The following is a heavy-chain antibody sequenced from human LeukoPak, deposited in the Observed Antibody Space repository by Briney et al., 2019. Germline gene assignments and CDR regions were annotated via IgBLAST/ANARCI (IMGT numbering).Heavy chain of an antibody. CDR1: GYSFTDYW. D-gene: IGHD4-17*01. CDR2: IFPGDSDT. Sequence: GESLKTSCKASGYSFTDYWIGWVRQMPGKGLEWMGIIFPGDSDTRYSPSFQGQVTISADKSISTAYLQWSSLKASDTAIYYCARHPGDYFYLDYWGQGTLVTVSS. V-gene: IGHV5-51*01. J-gene: IGHJ4*02. CDR3: ARHPGDYFYLDY.